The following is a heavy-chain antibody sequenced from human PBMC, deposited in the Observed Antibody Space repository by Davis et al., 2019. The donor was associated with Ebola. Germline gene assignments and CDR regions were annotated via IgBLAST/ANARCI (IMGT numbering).Heavy chain of an antibody. CDR1: GFTFRDFD. J-gene: IGHJ3*01. CDR2: MSRLGGTI. V-gene: IGHV3-11*01. CDR3: ARVMPPRGQRHDGDACDL. Sequence: GESLKISCEASGFTFRDFDMAWIRQAPGKGPEWIAYMSRLGGTIYYGDSVKGRCTISRDNDKRSLFLDVSGLRGDDTGVYFCARVMPPRGQRHDGDACDLWGQGTLVTVS. D-gene: IGHD6-25*01.